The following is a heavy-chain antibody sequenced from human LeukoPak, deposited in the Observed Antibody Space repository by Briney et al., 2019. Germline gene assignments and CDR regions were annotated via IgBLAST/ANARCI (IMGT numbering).Heavy chain of an antibody. D-gene: IGHD4-17*01. CDR3: ARDNDYGDSPPGWFDP. V-gene: IGHV4-31*03. CDR1: GGPISSGGYY. Sequence: SETLSLTCTVSGGPISSGGYYWSWIRQHPGKGLEWIGYIYYSGCTYYNPSLKSRVTISVDTSKDQFSLKLTSVTAADTAVYFCARDNDYGDSPPGWFDPWGQGTLVTVSS. CDR2: IYYSGCT. J-gene: IGHJ5*02.